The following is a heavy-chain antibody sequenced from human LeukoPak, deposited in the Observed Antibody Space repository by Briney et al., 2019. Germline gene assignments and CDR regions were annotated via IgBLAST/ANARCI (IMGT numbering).Heavy chain of an antibody. Sequence: SQTLSLTCAVSGGSISSGGYSWSWIRQPPGKGLEWIGYIYHSGSPYYNPSLKSRVTISVDRSKNQFSLKLSSVTAADTAVYYCARERSGIDAFDIWGQGTMVTLSS. CDR1: GGSISSGGYS. CDR3: ARERSGIDAFDI. CDR2: IYHSGSP. D-gene: IGHD5-12*01. V-gene: IGHV4-30-2*01. J-gene: IGHJ3*02.